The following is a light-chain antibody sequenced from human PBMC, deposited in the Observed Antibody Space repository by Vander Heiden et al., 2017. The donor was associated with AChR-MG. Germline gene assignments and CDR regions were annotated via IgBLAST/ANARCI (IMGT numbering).Light chain of an antibody. V-gene: IGLV2-8*01. Sequence: QSALTQPPSASGSPGQSVTISCTGTSSDVGGYNYVSWYQQHPGKAPKLIISEVSKRPSGVPHRFSGSKSGNTASLTVSGLQTEDEADYYCSSYAGSNILFGGGTKLTVL. CDR1: SSDVGGYNY. CDR3: SSYAGSNIL. J-gene: IGLJ2*01. CDR2: EVS.